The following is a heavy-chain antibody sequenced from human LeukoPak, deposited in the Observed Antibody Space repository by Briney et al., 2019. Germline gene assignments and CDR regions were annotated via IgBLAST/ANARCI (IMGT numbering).Heavy chain of an antibody. V-gene: IGHV3-30-3*01. Sequence: PGGSLRLSCAASGFTFSTYAIHWVRQAPGKGLEWVAVISYDGSNKYYADSVKGRFTISRDNSKNTLYLQMNSLRAEDTAVYYCARGSSLQHWGQGTLVTVSS. D-gene: IGHD3-10*01. CDR1: GFTFSTYA. CDR3: ARGSSLQH. J-gene: IGHJ1*01. CDR2: ISYDGSNK.